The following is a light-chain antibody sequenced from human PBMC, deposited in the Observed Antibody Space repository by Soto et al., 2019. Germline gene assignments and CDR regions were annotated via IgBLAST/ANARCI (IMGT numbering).Light chain of an antibody. CDR1: SSDIGRYNM. Sequence: QSVLTQPASVSRSPGQSITIACAGTSSDIGRYNMVSWYQQHPGKVPKLLIYDVSIRPSGASDRFSGSRSGNTASLTISGLQPEDEADYYCTSYTSKNTHVFGSGTKVTVL. CDR3: TSYTSKNTHV. V-gene: IGLV2-14*02. J-gene: IGLJ1*01. CDR2: DVS.